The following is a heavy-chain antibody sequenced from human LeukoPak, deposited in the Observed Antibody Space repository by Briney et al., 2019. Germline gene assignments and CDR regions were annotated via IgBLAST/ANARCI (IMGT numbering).Heavy chain of an antibody. CDR1: GFIVNNIY. Sequence: GGSLRLSCAASGFIVNNIYISWVRQAPGKGLEWVSVIYSGGSTYYADSVKGRFTISRDNSKNTLYLQMNSLRAEDTAVYYCARGTPSSSGWLYYGMDVWGQGTTVTVSS. J-gene: IGHJ6*02. V-gene: IGHV3-53*05. CDR2: IYSGGST. D-gene: IGHD6-19*01. CDR3: ARGTPSSSGWLYYGMDV.